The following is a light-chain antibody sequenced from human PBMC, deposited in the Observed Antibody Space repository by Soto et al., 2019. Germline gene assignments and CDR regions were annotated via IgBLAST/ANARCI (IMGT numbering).Light chain of an antibody. CDR3: QQSYSTLLT. CDR2: VAS. CDR1: QSINNY. Sequence: DIQMTHSPSSLSASVVDRVTITFRSSQSINNYLNWYQHKPGKAPKFLIYVASTLQSGVPSRFSGSGSGTDFTLTISSLQPEDSATYYCQQSYSTLLTFGGGTKVDI. J-gene: IGKJ4*01. V-gene: IGKV1-39*01.